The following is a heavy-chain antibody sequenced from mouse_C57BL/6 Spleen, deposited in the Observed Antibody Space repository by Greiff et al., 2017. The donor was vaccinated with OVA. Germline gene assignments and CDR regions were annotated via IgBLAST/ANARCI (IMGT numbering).Heavy chain of an antibody. Sequence: EVKLVESGGGLVKPGGSLKLSCAASGFTFSSYAMSWVRQTPEQRLEWVATISDGGSYTYYPDNVKGRFTISRDNAKNNLYLQMSHLKSEYTAMYYGARGDDEVFYAMDYWGQGTSVTVSS. CDR3: ARGDDEVFYAMDY. CDR2: ISDGGSYT. D-gene: IGHD2-12*01. J-gene: IGHJ4*01. CDR1: GFTFSSYA. V-gene: IGHV5-4*03.